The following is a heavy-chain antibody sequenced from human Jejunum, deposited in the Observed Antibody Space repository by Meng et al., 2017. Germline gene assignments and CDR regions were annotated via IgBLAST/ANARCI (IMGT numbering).Heavy chain of an antibody. V-gene: IGHV3-15*01. J-gene: IGHJ3*01. D-gene: IGHD1-26*01. CDR3: VWEAPEGALDR. CDR2: MKSKASGGTA. CDR1: GFPFTHAW. Sequence: GGSLRLSCAASGFPFTHAWMNWVRQAPGKGLEWVGRMKSKASGGTADYAAPVKGRFTISRDDSTNTLFLYMNSLKSDDTAAYYCVWEAPEGALDRWGQGTRVTVSS.